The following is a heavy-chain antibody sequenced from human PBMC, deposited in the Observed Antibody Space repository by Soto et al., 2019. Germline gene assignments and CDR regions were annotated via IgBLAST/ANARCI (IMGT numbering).Heavy chain of an antibody. Sequence: GGSLRLSCAASGFTFTSYAMSWVRQAPGKGLEWVSGISANGGSTYYADSVKGRFTISRDNSKNTLYLQMNSLRAEDTAVYYCAKDYYDSSAYYWPDAFDIWGQGTMVTVSS. D-gene: IGHD3-22*01. CDR3: AKDYYDSSAYYWPDAFDI. V-gene: IGHV3-23*01. CDR1: GFTFTSYA. CDR2: ISANGGST. J-gene: IGHJ3*02.